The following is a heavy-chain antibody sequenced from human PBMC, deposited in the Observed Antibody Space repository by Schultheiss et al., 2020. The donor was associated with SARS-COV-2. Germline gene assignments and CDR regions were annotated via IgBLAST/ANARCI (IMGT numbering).Heavy chain of an antibody. CDR3: ARGLSD. J-gene: IGHJ4*02. Sequence: GGSLRLSCEGSGFTFSNYAFHWVRQAPGKGLEWVAVIWYDGSNKYYADSVKGRFTISRDNAKNSLYLQMNSLRVEDTAVYYCARGLSDWGQGTLVTVSS. D-gene: IGHD2-21*02. V-gene: IGHV3-33*01. CDR1: GFTFSNYA. CDR2: IWYDGSNK.